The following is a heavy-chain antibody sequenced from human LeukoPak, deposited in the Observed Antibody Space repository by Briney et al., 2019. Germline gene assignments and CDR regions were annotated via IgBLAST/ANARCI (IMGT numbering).Heavy chain of an antibody. Sequence: GGSLRLSCAASGFTFSSYSMNWVRQAPGKGLEWVSSISSSSYIYYADSVKGRFTISRDNAKNSLYLQMNSLRAEDTAVYYCARDIVVVPAAIDWFDPWGQGTLVTVSS. V-gene: IGHV3-21*01. CDR2: ISSSSYI. CDR1: GFTFSSYS. D-gene: IGHD2-2*02. CDR3: ARDIVVVPAAIDWFDP. J-gene: IGHJ5*02.